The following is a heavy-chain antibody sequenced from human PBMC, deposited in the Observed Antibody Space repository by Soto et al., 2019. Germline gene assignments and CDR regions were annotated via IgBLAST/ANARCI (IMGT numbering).Heavy chain of an antibody. CDR1: GFTFSSYG. CDR2: ISYDGSNK. J-gene: IGHJ4*02. D-gene: IGHD3-9*01. V-gene: IGHV3-30*18. CDR3: AKEALTGYIFDY. Sequence: GGSLRLSCAASGFTFSSYGMHWVRQAPGKGLEWVAVISYDGSNKYYADSVKGRFTISRDNSKNTLYLQMNSLRAEDTAVYYCAKEALTGYIFDYWGQGTMVTVYS.